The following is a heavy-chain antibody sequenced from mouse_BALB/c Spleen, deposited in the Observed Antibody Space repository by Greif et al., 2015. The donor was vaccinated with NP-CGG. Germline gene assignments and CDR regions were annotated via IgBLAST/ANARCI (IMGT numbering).Heavy chain of an antibody. J-gene: IGHJ2*01. D-gene: IGHD1-1*01. CDR1: GFNIKDTY. V-gene: IGHV14-3*02. CDR3: ALYYYGSSGFDY. Sequence: VTLKECGAELVKPGASVKLSCTASGFNIKDTYMHWVKQRPEQGLEWIGRIDPANGNTKYDPKFQGKATITADTSSNTAYLQLSSLTSEDTAVYYCALYYYGSSGFDYWGQGTTLTVSS. CDR2: IDPANGNT.